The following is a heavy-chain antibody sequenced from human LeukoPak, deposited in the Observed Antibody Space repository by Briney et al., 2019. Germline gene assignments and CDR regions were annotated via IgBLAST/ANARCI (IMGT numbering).Heavy chain of an antibody. CDR1: GFTSSSYS. CDR3: TRGAGTGWRFDS. CDR2: ISSSSSYI. D-gene: IGHD6-19*01. V-gene: IGHV3-21*01. J-gene: IGHJ4*02. Sequence: PGGSLRLSCAASGFTSSSYSMNWVRQAPGKGLEWVSSISSSSSYIYYSDSVKGRFTISRDNAKNSLYLQMNSLKADDTAVYYCTRGAGTGWRFDSWGQGTLVTVSS.